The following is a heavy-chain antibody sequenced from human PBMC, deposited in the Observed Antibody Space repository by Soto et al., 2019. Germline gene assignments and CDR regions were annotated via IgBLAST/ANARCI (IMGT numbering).Heavy chain of an antibody. CDR2: IIPIFGTA. Sequence: SVKVSCKASGGTFSSYAISWVRQAPGQGLEWMGGIIPIFGTANYAQKFQGRVTITADESTSTAYMELSSLRSEDTAVYYCARVLGYYDSSGYYYFWGQGTLVTVSS. J-gene: IGHJ4*02. CDR3: ARVLGYYDSSGYYYF. D-gene: IGHD3-22*01. CDR1: GGTFSSYA. V-gene: IGHV1-69*13.